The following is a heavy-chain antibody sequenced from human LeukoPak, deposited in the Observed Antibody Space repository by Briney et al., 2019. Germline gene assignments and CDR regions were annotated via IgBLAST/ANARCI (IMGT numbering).Heavy chain of an antibody. CDR2: MNPNSGNT. D-gene: IGHD3-16*01. J-gene: IGHJ4*02. CDR1: GYTFTSYD. CDR3: ARVIGGVNYY. Sequence: AASVKVSCKASGYTFTSYDINWVRQATGQGLEWMGWMNPNSGNTAYAQKFQGRITMTRNTSISTAYMELSSLRSEDTAVYYCARVIGGVNYYWGQGTLVTVSS. V-gene: IGHV1-8*01.